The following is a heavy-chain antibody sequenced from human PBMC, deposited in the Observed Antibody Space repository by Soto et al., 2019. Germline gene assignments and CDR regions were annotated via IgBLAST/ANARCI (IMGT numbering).Heavy chain of an antibody. CDR2: ISYDGSNK. J-gene: IGHJ5*02. CDR1: GFTFSSYA. CDR3: ARGGSGSRWFDP. Sequence: GSLRLSCAASGFTFSSYAMHWVRQAPGKGLEWVAVISYDGSNKYYADSVKGRFTISRDNSKNTLYLQMNSLRAEDTAVYYCARGGSGSRWFDPWXQGTLVTVSS. V-gene: IGHV3-30-3*01. D-gene: IGHD3-10*01.